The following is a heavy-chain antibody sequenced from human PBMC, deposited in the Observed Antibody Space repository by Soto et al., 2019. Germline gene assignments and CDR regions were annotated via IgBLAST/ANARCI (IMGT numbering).Heavy chain of an antibody. J-gene: IGHJ5*02. CDR1: GGSISSSSW. CDR2: IDHSGST. Sequence: LSLTCAVSGGSISSSSWWSWVRQPPGKGLEWIAYIDHSGSTNYNPSLKSRVTISVDTSKKQVSLNVTSVTAADTAIYFCAREPVSMTGGWFDAWGQGTLVTVSS. V-gene: IGHV4-4*01. CDR3: AREPVSMTGGWFDA. D-gene: IGHD2-2*01.